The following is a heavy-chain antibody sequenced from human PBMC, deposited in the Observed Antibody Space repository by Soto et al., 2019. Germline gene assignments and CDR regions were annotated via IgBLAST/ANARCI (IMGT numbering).Heavy chain of an antibody. V-gene: IGHV3-7*01. D-gene: IGHD5-12*01. CDR3: GRDPGYGALDY. CDR1: GFTFSHYW. J-gene: IGHJ4*02. CDR2: INQDGSVK. Sequence: EVQLVDSGGDLVQPGGSLRLSCAASGFTFSHYWMTWVRQAPGKGLEWVANINQDGSVKTYLDSMKGRLTISRDNAQDSLYLQMDSLRAEDTAVYYCGRDPGYGALDYWGQGTLVTDSA.